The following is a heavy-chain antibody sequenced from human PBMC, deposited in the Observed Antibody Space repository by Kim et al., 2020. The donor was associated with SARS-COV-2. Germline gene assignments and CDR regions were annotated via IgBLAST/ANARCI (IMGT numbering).Heavy chain of an antibody. CDR2: MREDGSGI. Sequence: GGSLRLSCVASGIDFRNNWMSWVRQPRGKGLEWVAHMREDGSGIDYADSVKGRFTIFRDNAQESLYLQMNSLRVEDTATYYCARGHYGLDVWGQGTPVT. CDR3: ARGHYGLDV. J-gene: IGHJ6*02. CDR1: GIDFRNNW. V-gene: IGHV3-7*05.